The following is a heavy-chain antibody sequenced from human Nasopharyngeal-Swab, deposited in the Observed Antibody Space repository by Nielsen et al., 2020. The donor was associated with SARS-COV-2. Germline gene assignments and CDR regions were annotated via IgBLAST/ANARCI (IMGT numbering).Heavy chain of an antibody. CDR3: ARCRDIVVVPAARPYYYYGMDV. J-gene: IGHJ6*02. CDR2: ISGSGGST. Sequence: VRQAPGKGLEWVSAISGSGGSTYYADSVKGRFTISRDNSKNTLYLQMNSLRAGDTAVYYCARCRDIVVVPAARPYYYYGMDVWGQGTTVTVSS. D-gene: IGHD2-2*01. V-gene: IGHV3-23*01.